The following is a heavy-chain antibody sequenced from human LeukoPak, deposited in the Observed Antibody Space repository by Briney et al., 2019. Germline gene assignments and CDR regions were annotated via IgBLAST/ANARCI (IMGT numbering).Heavy chain of an antibody. D-gene: IGHD3-16*01. J-gene: IGHJ1*01. V-gene: IGHV1-2*02. CDR2: INPNSGGT. CDR3: ARERKLHLGELFPFAEFFQP. CDR1: GYPFIDYY. Sequence: ASVKVSCKASGYPFIDYYLHWVRQAPGQGLEWMGWINPNSGGTKSAKKFQGRVIMTRDTSISTAYMQLRSLSSDDKAVYDCARERKLHLGELFPFAEFFQPWGQGTLVTVFS.